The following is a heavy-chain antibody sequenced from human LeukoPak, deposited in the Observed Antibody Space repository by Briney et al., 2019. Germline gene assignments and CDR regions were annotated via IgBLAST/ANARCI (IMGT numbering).Heavy chain of an antibody. D-gene: IGHD3-22*01. V-gene: IGHV1-46*01. Sequence: ASVKVSCKASGYTFTSYYMHWVRQAPGQGLEWMGIINPSGGSTSYAQKFQGRVTMTRDTSTSTVYMELSSLRSEDTAVYYCAREGEYYYDSSGYLYGMDVWGQGTTVTVSS. J-gene: IGHJ6*02. CDR3: AREGEYYYDSSGYLYGMDV. CDR1: GYTFTSYY. CDR2: INPSGGST.